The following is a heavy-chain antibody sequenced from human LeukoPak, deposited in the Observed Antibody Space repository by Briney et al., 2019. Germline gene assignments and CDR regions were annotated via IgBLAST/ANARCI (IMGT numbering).Heavy chain of an antibody. V-gene: IGHV3-23*01. Sequence: GGSLRLSCAASGFTFSSHAMSWVRQTPGKGLEWVSSISAGGDNTHYADSVKGRFTIPRDNSKSTLYLQMNSLRAEDTAAYYCAKGSYYDSSGSFYFDYWGQGTLVTVSS. D-gene: IGHD3-22*01. CDR3: AKGSYYDSSGSFYFDY. J-gene: IGHJ4*02. CDR2: ISAGGDNT. CDR1: GFTFSSHA.